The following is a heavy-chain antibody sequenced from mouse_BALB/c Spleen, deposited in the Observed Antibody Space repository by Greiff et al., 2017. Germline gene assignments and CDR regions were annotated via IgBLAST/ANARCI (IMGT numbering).Heavy chain of an antibody. Sequence: QVQLQQSGAELVRPGVSVKISCKGSGYTFTDYAMHWVKQSHAKSLEWIGVISTYYGDASYNQKFKGKATMTVDKSSSTAYMELARLTSEDSAIYYWSRSRITADAMDYWGQGTSVTVSS. CDR2: ISTYYGDA. CDR1: GYTFTDYA. J-gene: IGHJ4*01. CDR3: SRSRITADAMDY. D-gene: IGHD1-1*01. V-gene: IGHV1S137*01.